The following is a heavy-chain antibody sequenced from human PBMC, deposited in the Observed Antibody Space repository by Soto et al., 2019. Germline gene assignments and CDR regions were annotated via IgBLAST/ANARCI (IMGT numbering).Heavy chain of an antibody. V-gene: IGHV3-7*03. J-gene: IGHJ6*02. CDR2: MKEDGSEK. D-gene: IGHD5-18*01. Sequence: GGSLRLSCEASGFNFSRSWMSWVRQAPGKGLEWVANMKEDGSEKYYADSVKGRFTISRDNAKNSLYLQMNSLRAEDTAVYYCARRDTAMVSDYYYGMDVWGQGTTVTVSS. CDR1: GFNFSRSW. CDR3: ARRDTAMVSDYYYGMDV.